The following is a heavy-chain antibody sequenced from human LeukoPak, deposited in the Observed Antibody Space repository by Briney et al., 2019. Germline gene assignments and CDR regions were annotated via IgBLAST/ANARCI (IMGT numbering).Heavy chain of an antibody. D-gene: IGHD2-21*01. J-gene: IGHJ3*02. CDR2: INSDGSST. V-gene: IGHV3-74*01. CDR3: ATKHGGPYAFDI. CDR1: GFTFSSYW. Sequence: PGGSLRLSCAASGFTFSSYWMHWVRQAPGKGLVWVSRINSDGSSTSYADSVKGRFTISRDNAKNTLYLQMNSLRAEDTAAYYCATKHGGPYAFDIWGQGTMVTVSS.